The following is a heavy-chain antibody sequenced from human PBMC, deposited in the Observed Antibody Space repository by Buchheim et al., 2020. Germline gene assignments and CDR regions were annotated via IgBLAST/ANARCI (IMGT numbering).Heavy chain of an antibody. V-gene: IGHV3-23*01. Sequence: EVQLLESGGGLVQAGGSLRLSCSASGFTFNSYGMNWVRQAPGKGLEWVSVIIGSGATTYYTDSVKGRFTMSRDNSKKPLYLQMNSLRAEDTAIYYCAKGAVSGSSSYHGMDVWGQGTT. D-gene: IGHD1-26*01. J-gene: IGHJ6*02. CDR3: AKGAVSGSSSYHGMDV. CDR2: IIGSGATT. CDR1: GFTFNSYG.